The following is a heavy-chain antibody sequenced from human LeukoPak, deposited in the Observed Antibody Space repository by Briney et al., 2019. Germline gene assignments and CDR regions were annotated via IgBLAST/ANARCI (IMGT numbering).Heavy chain of an antibody. CDR2: IKSKDDGGTT. J-gene: IGHJ4*02. D-gene: IGHD6-19*01. CDR3: STDQIAVGPC. V-gene: IGHV3-15*01. CDR1: GFTLSNAW. Sequence: GGSLRLSCAPSGFTLSNAWMTWVRDAPEEGVECVGRIKSKDDGGTTDYAATVKGRFTKSTDDSKNTLYLQMNSLKTEDTAVYYCSTDQIAVGPCWGQGTLVTVSS.